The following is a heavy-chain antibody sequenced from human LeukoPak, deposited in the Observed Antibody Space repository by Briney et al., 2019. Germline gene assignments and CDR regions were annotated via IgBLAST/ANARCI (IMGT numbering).Heavy chain of an antibody. CDR2: IIPIFGTA. Sequence: SVKVSCKASGGTFSSYAISWVRQAPGQGLEWMGGIIPIFGTANYAQKFQGRVTITADKSTGTAYMELSSLRSEDTAVYYCARDGDYYGSGSYVYWGQGTLVTVSS. CDR3: ARDGDYYGSGSYVY. D-gene: IGHD3-10*01. J-gene: IGHJ4*02. V-gene: IGHV1-69*06. CDR1: GGTFSSYA.